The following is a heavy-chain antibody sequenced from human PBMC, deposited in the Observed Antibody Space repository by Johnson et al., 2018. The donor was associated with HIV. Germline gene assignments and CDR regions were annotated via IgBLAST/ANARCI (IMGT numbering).Heavy chain of an antibody. Sequence: VQLVESGGGVVRPGGSLRLSCAASGFTFDDYGMSWVRQAPGKGLEWVSGISWNSGSIGYADSVKGRFTISRDNSKNTLYVQMNSLRAADTAVYYCARAVSSGGYCTTTTCYAAAFDIWGRGTMVTVSS. CDR2: ISWNSGSI. D-gene: IGHD2-2*01. CDR3: ARAVSSGGYCTTTTCYAAAFDI. J-gene: IGHJ3*02. V-gene: IGHV3-20*04. CDR1: GFTFDDYG.